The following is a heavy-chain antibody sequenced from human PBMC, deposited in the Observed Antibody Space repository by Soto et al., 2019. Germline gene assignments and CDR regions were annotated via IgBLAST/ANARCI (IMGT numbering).Heavy chain of an antibody. J-gene: IGHJ6*02. Sequence: QVQLQESGPGLVKPSGTLSLTCAVSGGSISSSNWWSWVRQPPGKGLEWIGEIYHSGSTNYNPSLKRRVTISIDKSKNQFSLKLSSVTAADTAVYYCARDGRLRFRLDSGMDVWGQGTTVTVSS. CDR1: GGSISSSNW. CDR3: ARDGRLRFRLDSGMDV. V-gene: IGHV4-4*02. CDR2: IYHSGST.